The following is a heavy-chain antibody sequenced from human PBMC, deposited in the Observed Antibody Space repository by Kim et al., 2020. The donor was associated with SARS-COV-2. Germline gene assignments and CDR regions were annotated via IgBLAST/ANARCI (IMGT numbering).Heavy chain of an antibody. Sequence: SETLSLTCAVYGGSFSGYYWSWIRQPPGKGLEWIGEINHSGSTNYNPSLKSRVTISVDTSKNQFSLKLSSVTAADTAVYYCARNQVGATSGAFDIWGQGTMVTVSS. D-gene: IGHD1-26*01. V-gene: IGHV4-34*01. CDR1: GGSFSGYY. CDR3: ARNQVGATSGAFDI. J-gene: IGHJ3*02. CDR2: INHSGST.